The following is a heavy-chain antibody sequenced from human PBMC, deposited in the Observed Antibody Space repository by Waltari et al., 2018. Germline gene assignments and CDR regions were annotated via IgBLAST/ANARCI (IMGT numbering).Heavy chain of an antibody. J-gene: IGHJ4*02. CDR3: ARMSLLAAAGKIWFDY. CDR2: IYHSVST. D-gene: IGHD6-13*01. CDR1: GYSISSGYY. V-gene: IGHV4-38-2*01. Sequence: QVQLQESGPGLVKPSDTLSLTCAVSGYSISSGYYWGWIRQPPGKGLEWIGSIYHSVSTYYNPALKSRVTRAVDTSKNQFSLKLSAVTAADTAVYYCARMSLLAAAGKIWFDYWGQGTLVTVSS.